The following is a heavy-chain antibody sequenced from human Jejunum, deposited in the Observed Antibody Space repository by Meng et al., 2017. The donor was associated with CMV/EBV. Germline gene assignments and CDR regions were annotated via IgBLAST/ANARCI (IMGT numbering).Heavy chain of an antibody. CDR1: GYTFTGYY. D-gene: IGHD1-26*01. Sequence: KASGYTFTGYYMHWVRQAPGQGLEWMGWIKPNSGGTNYAQKFQGRVNMTRDTSISTAYMELSRLRSDDTAVYYCASIVGSGRFDPWGQGTLVTVSS. J-gene: IGHJ5*02. CDR3: ASIVGSGRFDP. CDR2: IKPNSGGT. V-gene: IGHV1-2*02.